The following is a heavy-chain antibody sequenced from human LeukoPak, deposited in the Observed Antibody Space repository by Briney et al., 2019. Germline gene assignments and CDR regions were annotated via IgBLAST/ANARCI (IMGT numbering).Heavy chain of an antibody. D-gene: IGHD3-10*01. Sequence: PSETLSLTCAVYGGSFSGYYWSWIRQPPGKGLEWIGEIDHSGYPTYNPSLKSRVTISVDTSKNQFSLKLSSVTAADTAVYYCARGRRGFGQTWFDPWGQGTLVTVSS. CDR3: ARGRRGFGQTWFDP. CDR1: GGSFSGYY. J-gene: IGHJ5*02. CDR2: IDHSGYP. V-gene: IGHV4-34*01.